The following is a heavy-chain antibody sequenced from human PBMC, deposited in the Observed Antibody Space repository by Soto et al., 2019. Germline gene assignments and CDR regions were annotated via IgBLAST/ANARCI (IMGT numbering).Heavy chain of an antibody. Sequence: PSETLSLTCGVYNGSFSDYSWNWIRQPPGKGLEWIGEIKESGFATYNPSLKRRVTMSVDTANNQFSLKVTSVTAADTAVYYCARGKSSGPLYYFDTWGQGTLVTVSS. CDR3: ARGKSSGPLYYFDT. D-gene: IGHD6-19*01. V-gene: IGHV4-34*01. CDR1: NGSFSDYS. CDR2: IKESGFA. J-gene: IGHJ4*02.